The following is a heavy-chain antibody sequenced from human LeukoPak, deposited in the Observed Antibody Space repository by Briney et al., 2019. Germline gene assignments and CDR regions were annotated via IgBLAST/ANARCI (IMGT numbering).Heavy chain of an antibody. CDR3: ARDFSSGSYYGDYYFDY. CDR2: ITDSGSSI. CDR1: GFTFSSYT. V-gene: IGHV3-21*01. J-gene: IGHJ4*02. Sequence: GGSLRLSCAASGFTFSSYTMNWVRQAPGKGLEWVSSITDSGSSIYYADSVRGRFTISRDNAKNSLYLQMNSLRAEDTAVYYCARDFSSGSYYGDYYFDYWGQGTLVTVPS. D-gene: IGHD1-26*01.